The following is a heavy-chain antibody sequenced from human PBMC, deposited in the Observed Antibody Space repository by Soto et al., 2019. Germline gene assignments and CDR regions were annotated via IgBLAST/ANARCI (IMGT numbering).Heavy chain of an antibody. CDR1: GFTFKSNA. CDR3: TSSSVSDIVVVAAASELDY. Sequence: QVQLVESGGGVVQPGRSLRLSCAASGFTFKSNAMHWVRQAPGKGLEWVAVISYDGNNKHYTDSVKGRFTISRDNSKNTLYLQMNGLRPEDTAVYYCTSSSVSDIVVVAAASELDYWGQGTLVTVSS. J-gene: IGHJ4*02. V-gene: IGHV3-30*04. D-gene: IGHD2-15*01. CDR2: ISYDGNNK.